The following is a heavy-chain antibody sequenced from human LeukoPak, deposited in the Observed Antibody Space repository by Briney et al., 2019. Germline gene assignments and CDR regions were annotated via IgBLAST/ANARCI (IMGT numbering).Heavy chain of an antibody. CDR2: IDTSGSI. CDR3: ARVKSSTRGPYYHYYMDV. J-gene: IGHJ6*03. D-gene: IGHD3-10*01. Sequence: PSETLSLTCTVSGGSISSYYWSWIRQPAGKGLEWIGRIDTSGSIIYNPSLKSRVTISVDTSKNQLSLKVSSVTAADTAVYHCARVKSSTRGPYYHYYMDVWGKGTTVIVSS. V-gene: IGHV4-4*07. CDR1: GGSISSYY.